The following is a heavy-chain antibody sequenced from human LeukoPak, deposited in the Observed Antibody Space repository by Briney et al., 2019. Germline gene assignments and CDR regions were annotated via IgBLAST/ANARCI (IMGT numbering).Heavy chain of an antibody. CDR1: GGTSSSYA. D-gene: IGHD4-23*01. Sequence: ASVKVSCKASGGTSSSYAISWVRQAPGQGLEWMGGIIPIFGTANYAQKFQGRVTITADKSTSTAYMELSSLRSEDTAVYYCARAVTTVDYYYYYYMDVWGKGTTVTVSS. CDR2: IIPIFGTA. J-gene: IGHJ6*03. V-gene: IGHV1-69*06. CDR3: ARAVTTVDYYYYYYMDV.